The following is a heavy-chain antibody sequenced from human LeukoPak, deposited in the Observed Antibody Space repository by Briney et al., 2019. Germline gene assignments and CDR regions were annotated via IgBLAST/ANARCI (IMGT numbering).Heavy chain of an antibody. J-gene: IGHJ4*01. Sequence: GWSLRLSCGTSGFRVSSYGGSWVRNGPWLGLEKGAAIKRSGGSTYYADSVKARFTISRENSKSTLYLQMNSLRAEDTAVYYCAKGAHSGYGILFDYWGRGTLVTVSS. D-gene: IGHD5-12*01. V-gene: IGHV3-23*01. CDR1: GFRVSSYG. CDR3: AKGAHSGYGILFDY. CDR2: IKRSGGST.